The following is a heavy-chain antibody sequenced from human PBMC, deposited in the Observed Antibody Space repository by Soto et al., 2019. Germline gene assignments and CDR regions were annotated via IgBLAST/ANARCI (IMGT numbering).Heavy chain of an antibody. D-gene: IGHD3-22*01. CDR1: GYTFTRYD. V-gene: IGHV1-46*01. CDR3: ARASHYYDSSGPLSSGMDV. CDR2: INPSGGST. J-gene: IGHJ6*02. Sequence: ASVKVSCKASGYTFTRYDMHWVRQAPGQGLEWMGIINPSGGSTSYAQKFQGRVTMTRDTSTSTVYTELSSLRSEDTAVYYCARASHYYDSSGPLSSGMDVWGQGTTVTVSS.